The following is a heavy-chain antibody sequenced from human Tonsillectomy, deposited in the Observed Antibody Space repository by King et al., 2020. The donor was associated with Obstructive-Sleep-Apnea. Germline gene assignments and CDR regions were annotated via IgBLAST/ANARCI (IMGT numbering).Heavy chain of an antibody. J-gene: IGHJ4*02. CDR3: ARWNEGFDY. Sequence: VQLQESGPGLVRPSENLSLTFTVPGGSITNYYWGWIRQPPGKGLERSCYIYFSVISYYNPALRGRVTISVDTSKNQLSLRVTSVTAADTAEYYCARWNEGFDYWGQGTLVTVSS. CDR1: GGSITNYY. CDR2: IYFSVIS. V-gene: IGHV4-59*08. D-gene: IGHD1-1*01.